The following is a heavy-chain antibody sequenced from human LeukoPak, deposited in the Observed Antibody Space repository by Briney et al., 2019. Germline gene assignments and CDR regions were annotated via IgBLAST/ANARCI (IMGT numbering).Heavy chain of an antibody. CDR3: ARDSGWYYFDY. V-gene: IGHV3-23*01. CDR2: ISGSGGST. J-gene: IGHJ4*02. Sequence: PGGSLRLSCAASGFSFSSYAMSWVRQAPGKGLEWVSGISGSGGSTKYADSVKGRFIISRDNSKNTLYLQMNSLRAEDTAVYYCARDSGWYYFDYWGQGTLVTVSS. CDR1: GFSFSSYA. D-gene: IGHD6-19*01.